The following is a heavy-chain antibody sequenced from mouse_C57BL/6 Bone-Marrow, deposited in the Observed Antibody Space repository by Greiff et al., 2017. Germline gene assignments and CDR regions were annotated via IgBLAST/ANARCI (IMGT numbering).Heavy chain of an antibody. CDR1: GYTFTSYW. V-gene: IGHV1-53*01. Sequence: VQLQQPGTELVKPGASVKLSCKASGYTFTSYWMHWVKPTPGQGLEWIGTINPSNGGTNYTEKFKSKATLTVDNSYSTDYMQIRSLTSEDTAVYYCARSGYYDGRSSYVRDYCGQGTAVTVTS. CDR2: INPSNGGT. CDR3: ARSGYYDGRSSYVRDY. J-gene: IGHJ4*01. D-gene: IGHD1-1*01.